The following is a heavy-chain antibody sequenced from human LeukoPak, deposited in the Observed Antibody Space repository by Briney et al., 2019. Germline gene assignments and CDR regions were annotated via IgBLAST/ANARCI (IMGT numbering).Heavy chain of an antibody. J-gene: IGHJ6*02. CDR2: IRSSSSTI. V-gene: IGHV3-48*02. Sequence: GGSLRLSCAASGFTFSRYSMNWVRQAPGKGLEWVSNIRSSSSTINCADSVKGRFTISRDNAKNSLYLQMNSLRDEDTAVYYCARDYDILTGYAYYYYGMDVWGQGTTVTVSS. CDR1: GFTFSRYS. CDR3: ARDYDILTGYAYYYYGMDV. D-gene: IGHD3-9*01.